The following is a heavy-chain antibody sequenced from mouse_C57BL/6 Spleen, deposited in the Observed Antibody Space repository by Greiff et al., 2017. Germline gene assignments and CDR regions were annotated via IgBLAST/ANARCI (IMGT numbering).Heavy chain of an antibody. D-gene: IGHD2-12*01. CDR2: IYPGSGST. CDR1: GYTFTSYW. V-gene: IGHV1-55*01. CDR3: ASALLHYFDY. Sequence: QVQLQQPGAELVKPGASVKMSCKASGYTFTSYWLTWVKQRPGQGLEWIGDIYPGSGSTNYNEKFKCKATLTVDTSSSTAYMQLSSLTSEDSAVYYCASALLHYFDYWGQGTTLTVSS. J-gene: IGHJ2*01.